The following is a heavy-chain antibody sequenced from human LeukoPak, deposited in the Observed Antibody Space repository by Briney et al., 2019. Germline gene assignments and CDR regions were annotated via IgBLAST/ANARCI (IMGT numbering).Heavy chain of an antibody. CDR2: INHSGST. D-gene: IGHD2-21*02. J-gene: IGHJ4*02. CDR1: GFTFSSYW. Sequence: GSLRLSCAASGFTFSSYWMSWVRQAPGKGLEWIGEINHSGSTNYNPSLKSRVTISVDTSKNHFSLKLSSVTAADTAVYYCARDLTRRLKEYYFDYWGQGTLVTVSS. CDR3: ARDLTRRLKEYYFDY. V-gene: IGHV4-34*01.